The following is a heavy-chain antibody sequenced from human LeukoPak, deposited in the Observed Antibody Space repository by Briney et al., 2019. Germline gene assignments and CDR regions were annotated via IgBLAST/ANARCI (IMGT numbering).Heavy chain of an antibody. Sequence: GASLQISCQGSGYLFTSYWIGWVRQLPGKGLEWMGIINPGDSDTKYSPSFQGQVTISADKSISTAYLQWSSLKASDTAMYYCAKGLGYCSSTSCYNYYFGMDVWGQGTTVTVSS. CDR3: AKGLGYCSSTSCYNYYFGMDV. V-gene: IGHV5-51*01. CDR2: INPGDSDT. D-gene: IGHD2-2*01. CDR1: GYLFTSYW. J-gene: IGHJ6*02.